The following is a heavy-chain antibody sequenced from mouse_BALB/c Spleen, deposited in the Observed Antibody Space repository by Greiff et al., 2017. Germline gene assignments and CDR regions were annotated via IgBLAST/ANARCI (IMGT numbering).Heavy chain of an antibody. Sequence: EVQLVESGPELVKPGASVKMSCKASGYTFTSYVMHWVKQKPGQGLEWIGYINPYNDGTKYNEKFKGKDTLTSDKSSSTAYMELSSLTSEDSAVYYCGSYYDYAMDYWGQGTSVTVSS. CDR2: INPYNDGT. J-gene: IGHJ4*01. V-gene: IGHV1-14*01. CDR1: GYTFTSYV. CDR3: GSYYDYAMDY. D-gene: IGHD2-4*01.